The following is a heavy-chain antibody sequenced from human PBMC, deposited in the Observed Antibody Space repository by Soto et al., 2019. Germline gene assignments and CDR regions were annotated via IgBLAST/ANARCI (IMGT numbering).Heavy chain of an antibody. Sequence: QVQLVESGGGVVQPGRSLRLSCAASGFTFSSYAMHWVRQAPGKGLEWVAVISYDGCNKYYADSVKGRFTISRDNSKNPLYLQMNSLRAEDTAVYYCARDGVGAIDYWGQGTLVTVSS. V-gene: IGHV3-30-3*01. CDR3: ARDGVGAIDY. CDR1: GFTFSSYA. J-gene: IGHJ4*02. CDR2: ISYDGCNK. D-gene: IGHD1-26*01.